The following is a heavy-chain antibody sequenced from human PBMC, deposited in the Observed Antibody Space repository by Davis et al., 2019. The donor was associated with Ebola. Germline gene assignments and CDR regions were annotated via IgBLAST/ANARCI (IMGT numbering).Heavy chain of an antibody. V-gene: IGHV3-9*01. J-gene: IGHJ6*02. Sequence: SLKISCAASGFTFDDYAMHWVRQAPGKGLEWVSGISWNSGSIGYADSVKGRFTISRDNAKNSLYLQMNSLRAEDTALYYCAKESLIFGVVNGYYGMDVWGQGTTVTVSS. CDR2: ISWNSGSI. CDR1: GFTFDDYA. D-gene: IGHD3-3*01. CDR3: AKESLIFGVVNGYYGMDV.